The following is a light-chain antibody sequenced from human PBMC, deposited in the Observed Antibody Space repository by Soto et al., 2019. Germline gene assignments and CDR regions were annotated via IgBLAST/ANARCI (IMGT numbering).Light chain of an antibody. Sequence: IGLTQSPATLSLSPGVRSTLSCRASQSVSSYLAWYQQKPGQAPRLLIYDASNRATGIPARFSGSGSGTDFTLAISTLEPEHFAVYYCQQRSNWPITFAQGTRLETK. CDR3: QQRSNWPIT. V-gene: IGKV3-11*01. J-gene: IGKJ5*01. CDR2: DAS. CDR1: QSVSSY.